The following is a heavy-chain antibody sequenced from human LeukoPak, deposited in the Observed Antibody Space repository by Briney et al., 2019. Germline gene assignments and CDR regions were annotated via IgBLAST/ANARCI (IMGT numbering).Heavy chain of an antibody. CDR3: AKLWTTRTYYFDY. J-gene: IGHJ4*02. D-gene: IGHD3-16*01. CDR2: ISGGGDST. Sequence: GGSLRLSCAASGLTFSSYVMTWVRQAPGKGLEWVSAISGGGDSTYYAGSVKGRFTISRDNSKNTLYSEMNSLRAEDTAVYYCAKLWTTRTYYFDYWGQGTLVTVSS. CDR1: GLTFSSYV. V-gene: IGHV3-23*01.